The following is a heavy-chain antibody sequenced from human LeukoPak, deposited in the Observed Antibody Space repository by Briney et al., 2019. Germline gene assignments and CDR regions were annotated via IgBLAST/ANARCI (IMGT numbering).Heavy chain of an antibody. J-gene: IGHJ5*02. Sequence: SSETLSLTCAVSGGSISNGGFSWSWIRQPPGRGLEWIGNIYHSGSTYYNTSLKSRVTISVERSKNQFSLKLNALTAADTAVYCCARGARDDNWFDPWGQGTLVTVSS. CDR3: ARGARDDNWFDP. V-gene: IGHV4-30-2*01. CDR2: IYHSGST. D-gene: IGHD3-3*01. CDR1: GGSISNGGFS.